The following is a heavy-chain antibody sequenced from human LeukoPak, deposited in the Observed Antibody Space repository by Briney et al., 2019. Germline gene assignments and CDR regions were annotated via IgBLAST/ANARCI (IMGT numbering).Heavy chain of an antibody. CDR3: ARGGGGLRGYYYYYGMDV. D-gene: IGHD4-17*01. Sequence: PSGTLSLTCAVSGGSISSSNWWSWVRQPPGKGLEWIGEIYHSGSTNYNPSLKSRVTISVDTSKNQFSLKLSSVTAADTAVYYCARGGGGLRGYYYYYGMDVWGQGTTVTVSS. CDR2: IYHSGST. CDR1: GGSISSSNW. V-gene: IGHV4-4*02. J-gene: IGHJ6*02.